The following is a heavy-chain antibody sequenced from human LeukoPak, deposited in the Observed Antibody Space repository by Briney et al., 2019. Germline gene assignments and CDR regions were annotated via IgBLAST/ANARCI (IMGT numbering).Heavy chain of an antibody. Sequence: PSETLSLTCTVSGGSISSYYWSWVRQPAGKGLEWIGRIYTSGSTNYNPSLKSRVTISVDKSKNQFSLKLSSVTAADTAVYYCARDRRDSCGYQFDYWGQGTLVTVSS. CDR2: IYTSGST. CDR3: ARDRRDSCGYQFDY. CDR1: GGSISSYY. D-gene: IGHD3-22*01. V-gene: IGHV4-4*07. J-gene: IGHJ4*02.